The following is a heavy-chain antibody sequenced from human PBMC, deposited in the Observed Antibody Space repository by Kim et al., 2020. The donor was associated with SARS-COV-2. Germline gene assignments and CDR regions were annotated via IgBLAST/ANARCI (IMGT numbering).Heavy chain of an antibody. Sequence: YASSVWGRFTISRDNAKNTLYLQMSSLRPEDAAVYHCVRACNYAMDVWGQGTTVTVSS. J-gene: IGHJ6*02. V-gene: IGHV3-74*01. CDR3: VRACNYAMDV.